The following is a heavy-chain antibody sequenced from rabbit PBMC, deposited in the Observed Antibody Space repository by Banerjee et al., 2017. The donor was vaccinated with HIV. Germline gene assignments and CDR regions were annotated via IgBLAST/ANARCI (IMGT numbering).Heavy chain of an antibody. D-gene: IGHD6-1*01. CDR1: GFSFSNKAV. V-gene: IGHV1S45*01. Sequence: QEQLVESGGGLVKPEGSLKLSCTASGFSFSNKAVMCWVRQAPGKGLEWIACINAVTGKAVYASWAKGRFTFSKTSSTTVTLQMTSLTAADTPTYFCASAYSDIYFDLWGQGTLVTVS. CDR2: INAVTGKA. J-gene: IGHJ4*01. CDR3: ASAYSDIYFDL.